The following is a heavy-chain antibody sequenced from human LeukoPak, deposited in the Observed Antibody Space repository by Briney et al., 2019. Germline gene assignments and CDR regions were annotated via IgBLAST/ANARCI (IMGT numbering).Heavy chain of an antibody. V-gene: IGHV3-30*04. CDR3: ARVDCRSTSCPPFDY. D-gene: IGHD2-2*01. J-gene: IGHJ4*02. CDR1: GFTFSSFS. CDR2: ILYDGSTQ. Sequence: GGSLRLSCAASGFTFSSFSMHWVRQAPGKGLEWLAVILYDGSTQYYADSVRGRFTASTDNSKDTLYLQMTSLRVEDTAVYYCARVDCRSTSCPPFDYWGQGTLVTVSS.